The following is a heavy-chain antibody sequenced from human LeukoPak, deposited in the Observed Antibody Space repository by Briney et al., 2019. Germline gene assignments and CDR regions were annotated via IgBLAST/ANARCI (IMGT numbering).Heavy chain of an antibody. CDR2: INQDGSEK. Sequence: PGGSLRLSCAASGFTFSSYWMSWVRQAPGKGLGGVANINQDGSEKYYVDSVKGRFTTSRDNAKNSLYMQMNSLRAEDTAVYYCGLYSSSQTAMDVWGQGTAVTVSS. D-gene: IGHD2-2*01. J-gene: IGHJ6*02. CDR3: GLYSSSQTAMDV. CDR1: GFTFSSYW. V-gene: IGHV3-7*01.